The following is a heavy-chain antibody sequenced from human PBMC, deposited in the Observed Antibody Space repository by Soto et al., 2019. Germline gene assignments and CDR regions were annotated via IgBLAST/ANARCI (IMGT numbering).Heavy chain of an antibody. CDR1: GFTFSSYS. Sequence: EVQLVESGGGLVKPGGSLRLSCAASGFTFSSYSMNWVRQAPGKGLEWVSSISSSSSFIYYADSVKGRFTISRDNAKNSLYLQMNSLRAEDTAVYCCAMSSGSGYIPDYWGQGTLVTVSS. CDR3: AMSSGSGYIPDY. D-gene: IGHD3-10*01. J-gene: IGHJ4*02. V-gene: IGHV3-21*01. CDR2: ISSSSSFI.